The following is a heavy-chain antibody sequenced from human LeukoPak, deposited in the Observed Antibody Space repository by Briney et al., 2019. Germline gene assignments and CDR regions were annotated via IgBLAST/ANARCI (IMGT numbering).Heavy chain of an antibody. Sequence: WMGWISAYNGNTNYAQKLQGRVTMTTDTSTSTAYMELRSLRSDDTAVYYCARETWNYYGSGSVDYWGQGTLVTVSS. CDR3: ARETWNYYGSGSVDY. CDR2: ISAYNGNT. D-gene: IGHD3-10*01. J-gene: IGHJ4*02. V-gene: IGHV1-18*01.